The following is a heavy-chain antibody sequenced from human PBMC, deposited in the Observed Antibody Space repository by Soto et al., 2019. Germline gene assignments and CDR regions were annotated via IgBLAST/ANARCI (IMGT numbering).Heavy chain of an antibody. CDR1: GYTFTSYA. Sequence: GASVKVSCKASGYTFTSYAMHWVRQAPGQRLEWMGWISPYSGNTHYASKVQGRLTMTTDTSTSTAYMGLGSLTSDDTAVYYCAMVDNYVTPTPQDVWGQGTTVTVSS. D-gene: IGHD3-16*01. CDR2: ISPYSGNT. J-gene: IGHJ6*02. CDR3: AMVDNYVTPTPQDV. V-gene: IGHV1-18*01.